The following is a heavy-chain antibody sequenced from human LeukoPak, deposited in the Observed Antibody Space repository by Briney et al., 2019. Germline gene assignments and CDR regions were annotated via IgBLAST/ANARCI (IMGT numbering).Heavy chain of an antibody. D-gene: IGHD2-2*01. CDR1: GGSISSGSYY. CDR2: IYTSGST. CDR3: AREAPGRYCSSTSCYEVIWFDP. V-gene: IGHV4-61*02. J-gene: IGHJ5*02. Sequence: PSQTLSLTCTVSGGSISSGSYYWSWIRQPVGKGLEWIGRIYTSGSTNYNPSLKSRVTISVDTSKNQFSLKLSSVTAADTAVYYCAREAPGRYCSSTSCYEVIWFDPWGQGTLVTVSS.